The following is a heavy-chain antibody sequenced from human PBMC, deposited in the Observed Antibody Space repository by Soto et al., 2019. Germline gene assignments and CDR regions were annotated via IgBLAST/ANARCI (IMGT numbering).Heavy chain of an antibody. Sequence: ASVKVSRKASGYSFTDYHIHWVRQAPGQGLEWLGRINPNSGGTSTAEKFQGWVTMTTDTSISTASMELTRLTSDDTAIYYCARGDSTDCSNGVCSFFYNHDMDVWGQGTTVTVSS. V-gene: IGHV1-2*04. J-gene: IGHJ6*02. CDR2: INPNSGGT. CDR1: GYSFTDYH. CDR3: ARGDSTDCSNGVCSFFYNHDMDV. D-gene: IGHD2-8*01.